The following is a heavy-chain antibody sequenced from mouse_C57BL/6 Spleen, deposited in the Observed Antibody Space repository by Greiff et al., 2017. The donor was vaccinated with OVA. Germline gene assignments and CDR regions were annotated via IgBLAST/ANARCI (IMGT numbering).Heavy chain of an antibody. CDR3: ASYDYDLAY. V-gene: IGHV1-50*01. J-gene: IGHJ3*01. CDR1: GYTFTSYW. CDR2: IDPSDSYT. D-gene: IGHD2-4*01. Sequence: VKLQQPGAELVKPGASVKLSCKASGYTFTSYWMQWVKQRPGQGLEWIGEIDPSDSYTNYNQKFKGKATLTVDTSSSTAYMQHSSLTSEDSAVYYCASYDYDLAYWGQGTLVTVSA.